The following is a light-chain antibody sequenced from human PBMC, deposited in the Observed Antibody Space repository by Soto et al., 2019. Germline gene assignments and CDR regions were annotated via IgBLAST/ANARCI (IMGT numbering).Light chain of an antibody. J-gene: IGKJ2*01. V-gene: IGKV3-20*01. CDR3: QQYGSSPYS. CDR1: QSVSSSY. Sequence: EIVLTQSPATLSSSPGERATLSCRASQSVSSSYLAWYQHKPSQAPRLLIYVASSRATVIPDRFSVSGSGTGFTLTISSLQPEDFAVYYCQQYGSSPYSFGQGTKVEIK. CDR2: VAS.